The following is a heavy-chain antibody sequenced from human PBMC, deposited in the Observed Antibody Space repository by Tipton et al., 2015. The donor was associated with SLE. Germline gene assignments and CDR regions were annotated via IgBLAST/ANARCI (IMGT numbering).Heavy chain of an antibody. Sequence: SLRLSCAASGFSFSTYGMHWVRQAPGKGLEWVAVISFDGINKFYADSVKGRFTISRDNSKNTLYLQMNSLRAEDTAVYYCARANGANFDYWGQGTLVTVSS. CDR1: GFSFSTYG. J-gene: IGHJ4*02. D-gene: IGHD4-17*01. CDR3: ARANGANFDY. CDR2: ISFDGINK. V-gene: IGHV3-30*03.